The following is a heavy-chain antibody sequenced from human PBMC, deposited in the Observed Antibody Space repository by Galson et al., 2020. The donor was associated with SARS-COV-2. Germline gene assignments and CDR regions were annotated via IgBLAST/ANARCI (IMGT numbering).Heavy chain of an antibody. V-gene: IGHV1-2*02. CDR3: ATQPRIVAVGGHYYYGMDV. J-gene: IGHJ6*02. D-gene: IGHD3-22*01. Sequence: ASVKVSCQGSGYTFSGYYIHWVRQAPGQGLEWMGWINTNTGATNYAQNFQARVTMTRDTPISTAYMELSSLRHDDMAVYYCATQPRIVAVGGHYYYGMDVWGQGTTVIVSS. CDR2: INTNTGAT. CDR1: GYTFSGYY.